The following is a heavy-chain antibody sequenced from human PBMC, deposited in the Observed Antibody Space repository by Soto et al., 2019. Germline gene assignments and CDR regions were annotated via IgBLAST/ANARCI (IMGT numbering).Heavy chain of an antibody. D-gene: IGHD2-2*02. V-gene: IGHV1-46*01. CDR3: ARSMCSSTSCYKDYYYYGMDV. CDR1: GYTFTSYY. CDR2: INPSGGST. J-gene: IGHJ6*02. Sequence: ASVKVSCKASGYTFTSYYMHWVRQAPGQGLEWMGIINPSGGSTSYAEKFQGRVTMTRDTSTSTVYMELSSLRSEDTAVYYCARSMCSSTSCYKDYYYYGMDVWGQGTTVTVSS.